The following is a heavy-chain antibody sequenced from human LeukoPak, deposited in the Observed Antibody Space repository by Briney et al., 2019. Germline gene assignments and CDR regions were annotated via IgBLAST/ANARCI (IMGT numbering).Heavy chain of an antibody. V-gene: IGHV4-30-2*01. D-gene: IGHD3-10*01. Sequence: SETLSLTCTVSGGSISSGGYYWSWIRQPPGKGLEWIGYIYHSGSTYYNPSLKSRVTISVDRSKNQFSLKLSSVTAADTAVYYCARGASLVYYGSAYYYMDVWGKGTTVTVSS. J-gene: IGHJ6*03. CDR3: ARGASLVYYGSAYYYMDV. CDR1: GGSISSGGYY. CDR2: IYHSGST.